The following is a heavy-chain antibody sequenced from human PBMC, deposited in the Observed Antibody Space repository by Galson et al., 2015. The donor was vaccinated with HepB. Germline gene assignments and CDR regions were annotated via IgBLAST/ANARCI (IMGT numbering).Heavy chain of an antibody. Sequence: SLRLSCAASGFTFSSYSMNWVRQAPGKGLEWVSSISSSSSYIYYADSVKGRFTISRDNAKNSLYLQMNSLRAEDTAVYYCARSHSFTVTTNYYYYGMDVWGQETTVTVSS. V-gene: IGHV3-21*01. D-gene: IGHD4-17*01. CDR3: ARSHSFTVTTNYYYYGMDV. J-gene: IGHJ6*02. CDR1: GFTFSSYS. CDR2: ISSSSSYI.